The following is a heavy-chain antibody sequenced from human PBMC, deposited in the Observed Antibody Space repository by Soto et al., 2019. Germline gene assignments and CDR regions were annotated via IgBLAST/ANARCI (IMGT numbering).Heavy chain of an antibody. J-gene: IGHJ4*02. V-gene: IGHV3-30*18. CDR1: GFTFNDYA. D-gene: IGHD3-3*01. Sequence: QVQLVESGGGVVQPGRSLKLSCLASGFTFNDYAMHWVRQAPGKGLEWVALISYDESNKDYADSVKGRFTISRDNSKNALYLQINRLRSEDKGVDYCAKLRLATYDFWGGCDSWGQGTLVTVSS. CDR2: ISYDESNK. CDR3: AKLRLATYDFWGGCDS.